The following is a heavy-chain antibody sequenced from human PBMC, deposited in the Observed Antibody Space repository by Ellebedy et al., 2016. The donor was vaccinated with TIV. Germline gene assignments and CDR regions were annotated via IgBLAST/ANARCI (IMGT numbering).Heavy chain of an antibody. V-gene: IGHV1-69*04. Sequence: SVKVSXXASGGTFSYAINWVRQAPGQGLEWMGRIIPIVGIANYAQKFQDRVTITADKSTSTAYIDLSSLRSEDTAVYYCARGTFSSSSHGMDVWGQGTTVTVSS. J-gene: IGHJ6*02. CDR1: GGTFSYA. D-gene: IGHD6-13*01. CDR2: IIPIVGIA. CDR3: ARGTFSSSSHGMDV.